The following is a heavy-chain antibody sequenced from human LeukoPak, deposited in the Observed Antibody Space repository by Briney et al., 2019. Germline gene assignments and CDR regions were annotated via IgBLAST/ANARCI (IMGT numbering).Heavy chain of an antibody. Sequence: PSETLSLTCTVSGGSISSYYWSWIRQPPGKGLEWIGYIYYSGNTNYNPSLKSRVTISVDTSKNQFSLKLSSVTAADTAVYYCARTGGGSGSSWLFDYWGQGTLVTVSS. V-gene: IGHV4-59*01. D-gene: IGHD6-13*01. CDR2: IYYSGNT. CDR1: GGSISSYY. CDR3: ARTGGGSGSSWLFDY. J-gene: IGHJ4*02.